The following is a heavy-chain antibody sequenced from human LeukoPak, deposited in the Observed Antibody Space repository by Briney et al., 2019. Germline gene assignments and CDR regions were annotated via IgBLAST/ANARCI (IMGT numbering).Heavy chain of an antibody. CDR1: GFTFDDYA. Sequence: PGRSLRPSCAASGFTFDDYAMHWVRQAPGKGLEWVSGISWNSGSIGYADSVKGRFTISRDNAKNSLYLQMNSLRAEDTALYYCAKAAVTTPRGYYYYVMDVWGQGTTVTVSS. V-gene: IGHV3-9*01. CDR2: ISWNSGSI. D-gene: IGHD4-17*01. J-gene: IGHJ6*02. CDR3: AKAAVTTPRGYYYYVMDV.